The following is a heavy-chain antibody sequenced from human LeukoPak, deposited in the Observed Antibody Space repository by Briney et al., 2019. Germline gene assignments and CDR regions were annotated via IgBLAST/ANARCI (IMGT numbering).Heavy chain of an antibody. Sequence: GGSLGLSCAASGFTFSSYWMHWVRQAPGKGLVWVSRINTDGSSTGYADSVKGRFTISRDNAKNTLYLQMNSLRAEDTAVYYCARDGQYHHYYYYYMDVWGKGTTVTVSS. V-gene: IGHV3-74*01. CDR1: GFTFSSYW. CDR2: INTDGSST. D-gene: IGHD4-11*01. CDR3: ARDGQYHHYYYYYMDV. J-gene: IGHJ6*03.